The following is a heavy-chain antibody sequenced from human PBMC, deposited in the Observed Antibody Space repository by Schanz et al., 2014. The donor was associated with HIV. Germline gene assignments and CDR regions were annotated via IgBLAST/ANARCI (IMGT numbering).Heavy chain of an antibody. CDR3: ASSRLLWFGELFDN. CDR2: INSDNGT. D-gene: IGHD3-10*01. J-gene: IGHJ4*02. Sequence: QVQLVQSGAEVKKPGASVTVSCKAPGHPFTGYYIHWVRQAPGQGLEWMGWINSDNGTNYAQEFQGRVTMTRDTSIGTAYMELRSLRADDTAVYFCASSRLLWFGELFDNWGQGTLVTVSS. V-gene: IGHV1-2*02. CDR1: GHPFTGYY.